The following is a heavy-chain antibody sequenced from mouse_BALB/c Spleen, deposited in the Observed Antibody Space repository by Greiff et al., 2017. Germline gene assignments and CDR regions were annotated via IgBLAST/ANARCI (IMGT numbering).Heavy chain of an antibody. V-gene: IGHV14-1*02. J-gene: IGHJ1*01. D-gene: IGHD1-1*02. Sequence: VQLQQSGAELVRPGALVKLSCKASGFNIKDYYMHWVKQRPEQGLEWIGWIDPENGNTIYDPKFQGKASITADTSSNTAYLQLSSLTSEDTAVYYCARGSGSYGWYFDVWGAGTTVTVSS. CDR2: IDPENGNT. CDR1: GFNIKDYY. CDR3: ARGSGSYGWYFDV.